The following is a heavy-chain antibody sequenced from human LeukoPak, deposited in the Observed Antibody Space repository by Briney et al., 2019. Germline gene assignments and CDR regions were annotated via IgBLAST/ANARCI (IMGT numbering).Heavy chain of an antibody. J-gene: IGHJ4*02. CDR1: GFTFNNYA. CDR2: ISSSGANT. D-gene: IGHD2-2*01. CDR3: AKGGEYQLPGDY. V-gene: IGHV3-23*01. Sequence: GRSLRLSCAASGFTFNNYAMSWVRQAPGKGLEWVSTISSSGANTYYADSVEGRFTISRDNSKNTLYLQMNSLRAEDTAIYYCAKGGEYQLPGDYWGQGTLVTVPS.